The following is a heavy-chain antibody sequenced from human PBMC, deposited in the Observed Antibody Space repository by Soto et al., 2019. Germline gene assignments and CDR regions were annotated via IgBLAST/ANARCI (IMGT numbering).Heavy chain of an antibody. D-gene: IGHD3-3*01. CDR2: IYPGDSDT. V-gene: IGHV5-51*01. J-gene: IGHJ5*02. CDR1: GYSFTSYW. Sequence: GESLKISCKGPGYSFTSYWIGWVRQMPGKGLEWMGIIYPGDSDTRYSPSFQGQVTISADKSISTAYLQWSSLKASDTAMYYFARHVVRGLEWFHPNWFDPWGQGTLVTVSS. CDR3: ARHVVRGLEWFHPNWFDP.